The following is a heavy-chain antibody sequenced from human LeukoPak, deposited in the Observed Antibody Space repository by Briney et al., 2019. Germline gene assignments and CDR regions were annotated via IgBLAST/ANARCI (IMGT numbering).Heavy chain of an antibody. Sequence: PSETLSLTCTVSGVSIRSSTYYWGWIRQPPGKGLEWIGSIYYSGSTYYNPSLKSRVTISVDTSKNQFFLELSSVTAADTAIYYCAREHYYDSTAYLHWGQGTLVTVSS. D-gene: IGHD3-22*01. CDR2: IYYSGST. CDR3: AREHYYDSTAYLH. V-gene: IGHV4-39*02. J-gene: IGHJ4*02. CDR1: GVSIRSSTYY.